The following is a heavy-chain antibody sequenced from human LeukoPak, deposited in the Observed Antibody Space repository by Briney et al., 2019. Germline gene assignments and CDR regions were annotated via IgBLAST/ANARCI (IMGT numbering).Heavy chain of an antibody. CDR3: ARGVGEYCSGGSCYPFDY. J-gene: IGHJ4*02. CDR2: IYYSGST. Sequence: SETLSLTCTVSGGSISSGGYYWSWIRQHPGKGLEWIGYIYYSGSTYYNPSPKSRVTISVDTSKNQFSLKLSSVTAADTAVYYCARGVGEYCSGGSCYPFDYWGQGTLVTVSS. CDR1: GGSISSGGYY. D-gene: IGHD2-15*01. V-gene: IGHV4-31*03.